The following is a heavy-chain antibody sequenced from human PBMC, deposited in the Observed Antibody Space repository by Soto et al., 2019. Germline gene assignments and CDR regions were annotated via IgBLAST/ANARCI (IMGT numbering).Heavy chain of an antibody. J-gene: IGHJ4*02. CDR3: AYTNWNFQVY. CDR2: IYWDDDK. CDR1: GFSLSTNGVG. V-gene: IGHV2-5*02. D-gene: IGHD1-1*01. Sequence: QITLKESGPTLVKPTQTLTLTCTFSGFSLSTNGVGVGWIRQPPGKALEWLALIYWDDDKRYSPSLKSRLTINEDTYKDQVVLTMTNVDPVDTATYYCAYTNWNFQVYGGQGALVTVSS.